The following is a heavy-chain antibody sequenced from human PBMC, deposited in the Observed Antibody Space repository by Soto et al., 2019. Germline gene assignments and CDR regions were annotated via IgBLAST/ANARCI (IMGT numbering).Heavy chain of an antibody. CDR2: ISGSGGST. CDR3: AKNYIVVVTATDAFDI. V-gene: IGHV3-23*01. J-gene: IGHJ3*02. Sequence: GGSLRLSCAASGFTFSSYAMSWVRQAPWKGLEWVSAISGSGGSTYYADSVKGRFTISRDNSKNTLYLQMNSLRAEDTAVYYCAKNYIVVVTATDAFDIWGQGTMVTVSS. D-gene: IGHD2-21*02. CDR1: GFTFSSYA.